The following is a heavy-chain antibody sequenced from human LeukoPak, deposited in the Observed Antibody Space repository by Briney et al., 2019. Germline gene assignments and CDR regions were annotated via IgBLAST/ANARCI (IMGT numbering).Heavy chain of an antibody. CDR3: ANPYLGYCSSTSCSRLLDY. CDR2: IRYDGSNK. V-gene: IGHV3-30*02. Sequence: PGGSLRLSCAASGFTFSSYGMHWVRQAPGKGLEWVGFIRYDGSNKYYADSEKGRFTISRDNSNNTLYLQMNSLRAEDTAVYYCANPYLGYCSSTSCSRLLDYWGQGTLVTVSS. J-gene: IGHJ4*02. CDR1: GFTFSSYG. D-gene: IGHD2-2*01.